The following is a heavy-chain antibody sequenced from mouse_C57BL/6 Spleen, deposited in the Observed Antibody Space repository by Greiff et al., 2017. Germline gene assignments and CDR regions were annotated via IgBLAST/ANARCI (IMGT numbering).Heavy chain of an antibody. CDR3: ARTYYYGSSYIAY. CDR2: INPNNGGT. V-gene: IGHV1-26*01. J-gene: IGHJ3*01. CDR1: GYTFTDYY. Sequence: EVKLVESGPELVKPGASVKISCKASGYTFTDYYMNWVKQSHGKSLEWIGDINPNNGGTSYNQKFKGKATLTVDKSSSTAYMELRSLTSEDSAVYYCARTYYYGSSYIAYWGQGTLVTVS. D-gene: IGHD1-1*01.